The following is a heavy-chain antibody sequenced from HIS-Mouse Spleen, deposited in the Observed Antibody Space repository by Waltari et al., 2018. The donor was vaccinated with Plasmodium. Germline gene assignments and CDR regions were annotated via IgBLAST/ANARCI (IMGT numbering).Heavy chain of an antibody. V-gene: IGHV3-13*01. Sequence: EVQLVESGGGLVQPGGTLRPSCPAAGFTSSSYDMHWVRHVTGKGLEWGSAIGTAGDTYYPGSVQGRFTISRENAKNSLYLQMNSLRAGDTAVYYCARGRWNHAFDIWGQGTMVTVSS. CDR3: ARGRWNHAFDI. D-gene: IGHD1-1*01. CDR1: GFTSSSYD. J-gene: IGHJ3*02. CDR2: IGTAGDT.